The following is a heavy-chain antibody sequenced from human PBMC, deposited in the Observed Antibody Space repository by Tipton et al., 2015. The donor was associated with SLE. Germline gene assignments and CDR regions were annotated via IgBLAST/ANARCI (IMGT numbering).Heavy chain of an antibody. CDR1: GGSISSGAYY. D-gene: IGHD3-22*01. CDR2: IHDSGST. CDR3: ASSALGGNDYDSSGYYYGVDY. J-gene: IGHJ4*02. Sequence: TLSLTCSVSGGSISSGAYYWSWIRQHPGKGLEWIGYIHDSGSTYYDPSLKSRINISLDTSKNQFSLKLTSVTAADTAVYYCASSALGGNDYDSSGYYYGVDYWGQGTLVTVSS. V-gene: IGHV4-31*03.